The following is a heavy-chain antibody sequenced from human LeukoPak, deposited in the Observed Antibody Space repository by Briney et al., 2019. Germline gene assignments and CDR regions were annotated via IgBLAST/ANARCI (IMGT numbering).Heavy chain of an antibody. D-gene: IGHD5/OR15-5a*01. CDR3: ARARGIYEGYFDL. J-gene: IGHJ2*01. CDR1: GGTFGIYA. V-gene: IGHV1-69*05. Sequence: SVKVSCKACGGTFGIYAISWVRQAPGQGLEWMGGIIPMFGTANYAQKFQGRVTITTDESTSTTYMELSSLKSEDTAVYYCARARGIYEGYFDLWGRGTLVTVSS. CDR2: IIPMFGTA.